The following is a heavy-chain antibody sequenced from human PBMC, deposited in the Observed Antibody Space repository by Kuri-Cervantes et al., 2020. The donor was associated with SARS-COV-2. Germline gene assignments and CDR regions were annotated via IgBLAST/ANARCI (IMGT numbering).Heavy chain of an antibody. Sequence: SQTLSLTCVVHGGSFNGYYWTWIRQSPGKGLEWIGEITHRGTANYNPTLKSRLSMSLDSSTKQVSLNLSPVTAADTAVYYCARGPYFDSEGYIPNKVGMDVWGQGTPVTVSS. CDR3: ARGPYFDSEGYIPNKVGMDV. D-gene: IGHD3-9*01. J-gene: IGHJ6*02. V-gene: IGHV4-34*01. CDR1: GGSFNGYY. CDR2: ITHRGTA.